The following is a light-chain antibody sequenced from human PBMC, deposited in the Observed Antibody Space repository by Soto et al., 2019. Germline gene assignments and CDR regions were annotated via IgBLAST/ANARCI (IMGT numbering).Light chain of an antibody. V-gene: IGLV2-8*01. CDR3: SSYGGPNNSNYV. J-gene: IGLJ1*01. Sequence: QSALTQPASVSGSPGQSVTISCAGTSSDVGAYNYVSWYQQHPGKAPKLIISEVNKRPSGVPDRFSGSKSGNTASLTVSGLQPEDEADYYCSSYGGPNNSNYVFGTGTKVTVL. CDR2: EVN. CDR1: SSDVGAYNY.